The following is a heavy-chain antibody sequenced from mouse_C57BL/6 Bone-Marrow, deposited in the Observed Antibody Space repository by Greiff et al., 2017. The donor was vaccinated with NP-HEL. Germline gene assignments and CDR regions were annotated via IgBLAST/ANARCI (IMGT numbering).Heavy chain of an antibody. Sequence: VQLQQSGAELVRPGTSVKMSCKASGYTFTNYWIGWAKQRPGHGLEWIGDIYPGGGYTNYNEKFKGKATLTADKSSSTAYMQFSSLTSEDSAIYYCARALFYYGSSHWYFDVWGTGTTVTVSS. V-gene: IGHV1-63*01. J-gene: IGHJ1*03. CDR2: IYPGGGYT. CDR1: GYTFTNYW. D-gene: IGHD1-1*01. CDR3: ARALFYYGSSHWYFDV.